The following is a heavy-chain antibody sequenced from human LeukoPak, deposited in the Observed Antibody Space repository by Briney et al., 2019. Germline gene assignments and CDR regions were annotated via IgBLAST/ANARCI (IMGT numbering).Heavy chain of an antibody. CDR3: ARRGGGYCSGGSCYVGYYFDY. V-gene: IGHV1-18*01. CDR1: GYTFTSYG. Sequence: ASVKVSCKASGYTFTSYGISWVRQAPGQGLEWMGWISAYNGNTNYAQKLQGRVTMATDTSTSTAYMELRSLRSDDTAVYYCARRGGGYCSGGSCYVGYYFDYWGQGTLVTVSS. CDR2: ISAYNGNT. D-gene: IGHD2-15*01. J-gene: IGHJ4*02.